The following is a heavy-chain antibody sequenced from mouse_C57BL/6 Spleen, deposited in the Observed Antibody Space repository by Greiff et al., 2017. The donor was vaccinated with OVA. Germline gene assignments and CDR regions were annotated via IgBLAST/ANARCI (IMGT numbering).Heavy chain of an antibody. CDR2: IYPGDGDT. D-gene: IGHD4-1*01. CDR1: GFAFSSYW. CDR3: ARPTDWDEDY. V-gene: IGHV1-80*01. Sequence: QVQLKQSGAELVKPGASVKISCKASGFAFSSYWMNWVKQRPGKGLEWIGQIYPGDGDTKYNGQFTGQATLTADKSASAAYMQLSSLTSEDSAVYFCARPTDWDEDYWGQGTTLTVSS. J-gene: IGHJ2*01.